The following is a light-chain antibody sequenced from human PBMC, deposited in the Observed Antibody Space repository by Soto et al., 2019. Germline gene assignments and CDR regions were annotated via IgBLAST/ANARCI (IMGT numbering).Light chain of an antibody. CDR2: DAS. CDR1: QSVSIY. CDR3: EHRSNWPGT. J-gene: IGKJ1*01. Sequence: EIVLTQSPATLSLSPGERATLSCRASQSVSIYLAWYQQKPGQAPRLLIYDASNRATGIPARFSGSGSGTDFTLTISSLEPEDFAVYYCEHRSNWPGTFGQGTKVEIK. V-gene: IGKV3-11*01.